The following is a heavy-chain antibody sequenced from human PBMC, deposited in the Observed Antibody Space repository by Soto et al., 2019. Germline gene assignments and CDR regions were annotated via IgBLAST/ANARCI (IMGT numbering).Heavy chain of an antibody. J-gene: IGHJ3*02. CDR2: IRSKAYGGTT. Sequence: GGSLRLSCTASGFTFGDYAMSWFRQAPGKGLEWVGFIRSKAYGGTTEYAASVKGRFTISRDDSKSIAYLQMNSLKTEDTAVYYCTREPDIVVVVAASPHAFDIWGQGTMVTVSS. V-gene: IGHV3-49*03. CDR1: GFTFGDYA. D-gene: IGHD2-15*01. CDR3: TREPDIVVVVAASPHAFDI.